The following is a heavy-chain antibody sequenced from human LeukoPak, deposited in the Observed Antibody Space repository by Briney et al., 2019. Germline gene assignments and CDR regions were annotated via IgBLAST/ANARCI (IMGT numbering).Heavy chain of an antibody. Sequence: GASVKVSCKASGYTFTSYAMNWVRQAPGQGLEWMGWINTNTGNPTYAQGFTGRFVFSLDTSVSTAYLQISSLKAEDTAVYYCARSYYDFWSGYWSGRRQYYYMDVWGKGTTVTVSS. J-gene: IGHJ6*03. CDR1: GYTFTSYA. CDR3: ARSYYDFWSGYWSGRRQYYYMDV. CDR2: INTNTGNP. D-gene: IGHD3-3*01. V-gene: IGHV7-4-1*02.